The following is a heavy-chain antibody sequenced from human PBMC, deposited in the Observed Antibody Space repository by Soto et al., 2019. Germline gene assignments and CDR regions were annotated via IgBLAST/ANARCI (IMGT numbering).Heavy chain of an antibody. V-gene: IGHV4-59*08. CDR2: IYYSGST. CDR1: GGSLSSYY. CDR3: ARSRYSGYDSLDY. D-gene: IGHD5-12*01. J-gene: IGHJ4*02. Sequence: PSETLSLTCPVSGGSLSSYYLSWIRQPPGKGLEWIGHIYYSGSTNYNPSLKSRVTISVDTSKNQFSLKLSSVTAADTAVYYCARSRYSGYDSLDYWGQGTLVTVSS.